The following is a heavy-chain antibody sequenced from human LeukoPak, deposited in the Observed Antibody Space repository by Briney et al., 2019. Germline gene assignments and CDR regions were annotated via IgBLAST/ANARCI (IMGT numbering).Heavy chain of an antibody. CDR1: GFTFSSYA. J-gene: IGHJ4*02. D-gene: IGHD3-16*02. CDR2: ISGSGGST. CDR3: AKDYYDYVWGSYRPRYFDY. Sequence: GGSLRLSCTASGFTFSSYAMSWVRQAPGKGLEGVSAISGSGGSTYYAASVKGRFTISRDNSKNTLYLQMNSLGAEDTAVYYCAKDYYDYVWGSYRPRYFDYWGQGTLVTVSS. V-gene: IGHV3-23*01.